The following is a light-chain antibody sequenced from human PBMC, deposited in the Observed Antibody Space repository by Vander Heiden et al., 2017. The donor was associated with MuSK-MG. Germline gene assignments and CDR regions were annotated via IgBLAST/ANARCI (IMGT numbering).Light chain of an antibody. CDR3: VLYMGSGSSV. CDR2: STN. CDR1: SGSVSTSYY. Sequence: QTVVTQEPSLSVAPGGTVTPTCGLSSGSVSTSYYPSWYQQTPGHAPRMLSYSTNTRSSGVPDRFSGSILGNKAALTSTGAQADDESDYYCVLYMGSGSSVFGGGTKLTVL. J-gene: IGLJ2*01. V-gene: IGLV8-61*01.